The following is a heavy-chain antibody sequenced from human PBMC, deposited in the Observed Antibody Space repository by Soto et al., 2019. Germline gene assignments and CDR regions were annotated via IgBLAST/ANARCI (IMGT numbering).Heavy chain of an antibody. J-gene: IGHJ6*02. Sequence: PSDPHSLTCTVAGGSVSSGSYYWICIRQPPGKGLEWIGYIYYSGSTNYNPSLKSRVTISVDTSKNQFSLKLSSVTAADTAVYYCARYSNYFLYGMDVWGQGTTVTVSS. CDR1: GGSVSSGSYY. CDR2: IYYSGST. V-gene: IGHV4-61*01. CDR3: ARYSNYFLYGMDV. D-gene: IGHD4-4*01.